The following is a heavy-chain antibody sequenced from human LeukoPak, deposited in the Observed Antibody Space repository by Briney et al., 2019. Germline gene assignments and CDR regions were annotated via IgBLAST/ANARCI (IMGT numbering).Heavy chain of an antibody. D-gene: IGHD2-15*01. CDR3: ARDAYCSGGSCWWFDP. CDR1: GGSISSYY. V-gene: IGHV4-4*07. CDR2: IYTSGST. J-gene: IGHJ5*02. Sequence: PSETLSLTCTVSGGSISSYYWSWIRQPAGKGLEWIGRIYTSGSTNYNPSLKSRVTMSVDTSKNQFSLKQSSVTAADTAVYYCARDAYCSGGSCWWFDPWGQGTLVTVSS.